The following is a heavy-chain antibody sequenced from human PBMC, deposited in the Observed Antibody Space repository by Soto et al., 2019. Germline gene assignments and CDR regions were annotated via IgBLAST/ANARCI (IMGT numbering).Heavy chain of an antibody. D-gene: IGHD5-12*01. Sequence: SETLSLTCTVSGGSISSYYWSWIRQPPGKGLEWIGYIYYSGSTNYNPSLKSRVTISVDTSKNQFSLKLSSVTAADTAVYYCARERWLQRPPYYYYGMDVWGQGTTVTVSS. CDR3: ARERWLQRPPYYYYGMDV. CDR1: GGSISSYY. J-gene: IGHJ6*02. V-gene: IGHV4-59*01. CDR2: IYYSGST.